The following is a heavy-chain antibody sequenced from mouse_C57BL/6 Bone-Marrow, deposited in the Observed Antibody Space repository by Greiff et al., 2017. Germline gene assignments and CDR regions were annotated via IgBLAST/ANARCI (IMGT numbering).Heavy chain of an antibody. Sequence: VQLQQSGAELARPGASVKMSCKASGYTFTSYTMHWVKQRPGQGLEWIGYINPSSGYTKYNQKFKNKATLTADKSSSTAYIQLSSLTSEDSAVYYSAYYCSKGYWGQGTTLTVSS. CDR2: INPSSGYT. V-gene: IGHV1-4*01. D-gene: IGHD1-1*01. CDR3: AYYCSKGY. CDR1: GYTFTSYT. J-gene: IGHJ2*01.